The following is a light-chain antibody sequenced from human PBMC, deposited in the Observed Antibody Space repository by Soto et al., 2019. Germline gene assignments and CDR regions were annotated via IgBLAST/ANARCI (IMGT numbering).Light chain of an antibody. CDR3: SSYAGSSVG. Sequence: QSALTQPPSASDFPGQSVTISCTGTSSDVGGYNYVSWFQHHPGKAPRLIIYEVTKRPSGVPDRFSGSKFGNTASLTVSGRQTEDEADYYCSSYAGSSVGFGGGTKLTVL. V-gene: IGLV2-8*01. CDR2: EVT. J-gene: IGLJ2*01. CDR1: SSDVGGYNY.